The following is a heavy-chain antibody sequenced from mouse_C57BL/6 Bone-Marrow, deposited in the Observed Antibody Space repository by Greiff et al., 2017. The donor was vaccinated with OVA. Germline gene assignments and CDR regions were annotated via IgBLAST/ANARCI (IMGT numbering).Heavy chain of an antibody. Sequence: QVQLKQSGPGLVQPSQSLSITCTVSGFSLTSYGVHWVRQSPGTGLEWLGVIWRGGSTDYNAAFMSRLSITTDNSKSHVFLKMNSLQADDTAIYYCAKNWGRGGWFAYWGQGTLVTVSA. CDR3: AKNWGRGGWFAY. CDR1: GFSLTSYG. J-gene: IGHJ3*01. CDR2: IWRGGST. V-gene: IGHV2-5*01.